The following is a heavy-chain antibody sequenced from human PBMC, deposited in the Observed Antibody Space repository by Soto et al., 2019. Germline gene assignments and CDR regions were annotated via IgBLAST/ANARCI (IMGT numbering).Heavy chain of an antibody. D-gene: IGHD5-12*01. CDR3: ARERGDGYNRGGFVF. V-gene: IGHV4-30-4*01. J-gene: IGHJ4*02. CDR2: IYYSGST. CDR1: GGSISSCDYY. Sequence: PSETLSLTCTVSGGSISSCDYYWSWIRQPPGKGLEWIGYIYYSGSTYSNPSLKSRVTISVDTSKNQFPLKLSSVTAADTALYYCARERGDGYNRGGFVFWGQGTLVTVSS.